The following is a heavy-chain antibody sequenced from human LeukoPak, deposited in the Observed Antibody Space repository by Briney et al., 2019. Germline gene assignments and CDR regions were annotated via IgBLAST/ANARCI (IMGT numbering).Heavy chain of an antibody. J-gene: IGHJ4*02. D-gene: IGHD1-1*01. Sequence: PGGSLRLSCAASGFTFSDYGMHWVRHAPGKGLEWVAVIWYDGTNKRYAESVKGRFAISRDDSKNTLYLQMNGLRVEDTAVYYCANTIWNDERAFGYWGQGTLVTVSS. CDR2: IWYDGTNK. CDR1: GFTFSDYG. V-gene: IGHV3-33*03. CDR3: ANTIWNDERAFGY.